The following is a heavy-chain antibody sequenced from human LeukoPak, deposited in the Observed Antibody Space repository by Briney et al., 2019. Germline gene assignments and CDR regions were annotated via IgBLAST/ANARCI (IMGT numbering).Heavy chain of an antibody. CDR2: MNPNSGNT. CDR3: AREAVAGTVMYFDY. D-gene: IGHD6-19*01. V-gene: IGHV1-8*01. J-gene: IGHJ4*02. Sequence: GASVKVSCKASGYTFTSYDINWVRQATGQGLEWMGWMNPNSGNTGYAQKFQGRVTMTRNTSISTAYMELSSLRSEDTAVYYCAREAVAGTVMYFDYWGQGTLVTVSS. CDR1: GYTFTSYD.